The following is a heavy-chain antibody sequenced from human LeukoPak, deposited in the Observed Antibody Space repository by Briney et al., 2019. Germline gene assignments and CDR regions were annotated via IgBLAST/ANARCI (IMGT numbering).Heavy chain of an antibody. V-gene: IGHV3-13*01. CDR2: IGTAGDT. Sequence: GGSLRLSCAASGFTFSSYDMHWVRQATGKGLEWVSAIGTAGDTYYPGSVKGRFTTSRENAKNSLYLQMNSLRAGDTAVYYCARRASGWDYYDSSGFDYWGQGTLVTVSS. J-gene: IGHJ4*02. D-gene: IGHD3-22*01. CDR3: ARRASGWDYYDSSGFDY. CDR1: GFTFSSYD.